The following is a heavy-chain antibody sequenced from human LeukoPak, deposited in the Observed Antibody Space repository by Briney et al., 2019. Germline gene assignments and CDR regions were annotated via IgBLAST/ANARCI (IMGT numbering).Heavy chain of an antibody. V-gene: IGHV3-48*03. CDR3: ARDSGYYGSGSYYNPLFCYYYGMDV. J-gene: IGHJ6*02. D-gene: IGHD3-10*01. Sequence: GGSLRLSCATSGCTFSSYEMNWVRQAPGKGLEWVSYISSSGSTIYYADSVKGRFTISRDNAKNSLYLQMNSLRAEDTAVYYCARDSGYYGSGSYYNPLFCYYYGMDVWGQGTTVTVSS. CDR2: ISSSGSTI. CDR1: GCTFSSYE.